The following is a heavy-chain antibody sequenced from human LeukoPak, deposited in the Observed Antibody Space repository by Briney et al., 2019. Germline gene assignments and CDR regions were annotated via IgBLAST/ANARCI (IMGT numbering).Heavy chain of an antibody. CDR1: GGTFSIYA. Sequence: SVKVSCKASGGTFSIYAISWVRQAPGQGLEGMGRIITIFGTANYAQKFQGRVTITTDESTRKAYMQLSSLRSEDTAVYYCARGITIFGVVDYFDYWGQGTLVTVSS. CDR3: ARGITIFGVVDYFDY. J-gene: IGHJ4*02. CDR2: IITIFGTA. V-gene: IGHV1-69*05. D-gene: IGHD3-3*01.